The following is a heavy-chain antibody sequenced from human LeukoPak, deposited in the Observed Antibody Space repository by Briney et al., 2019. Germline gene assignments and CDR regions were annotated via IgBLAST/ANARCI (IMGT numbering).Heavy chain of an antibody. CDR1: GGSISSYY. Sequence: SETLSLTCTVSGGSISSYYWNWIRQPPGKGLEWIGYIYYSGSTNYNPSLKSRVTISVDTSKNQFSLKLSSVTAADTAVYYCARGADSSGYYSIFYFDYWGQGTLDTVSS. V-gene: IGHV4-59*01. J-gene: IGHJ4*02. CDR2: IYYSGST. CDR3: ARGADSSGYYSIFYFDY. D-gene: IGHD3-22*01.